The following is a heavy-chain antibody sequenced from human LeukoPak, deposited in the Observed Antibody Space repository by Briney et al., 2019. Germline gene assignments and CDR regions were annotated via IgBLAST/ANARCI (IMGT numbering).Heavy chain of an antibody. CDR3: TTVLGSIAAAGKGHDY. D-gene: IGHD6-13*01. V-gene: IGHV3-15*01. Sequence: PGGSLSLSCAVSGITLSNYGMSWVRQAPGKGLEWVGRIKSKTDGGTTDYAAPVKGRFTISRDDSKNTLYLQMNSLKTEDTAVYYCTTVLGSIAAAGKGHDYWGQGTLVTVSS. J-gene: IGHJ4*02. CDR2: IKSKTDGGTT. CDR1: GITLSNYG.